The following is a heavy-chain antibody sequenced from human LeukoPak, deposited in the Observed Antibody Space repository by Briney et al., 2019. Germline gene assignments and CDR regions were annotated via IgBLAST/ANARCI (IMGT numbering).Heavy chain of an antibody. J-gene: IGHJ3*02. D-gene: IGHD4-17*01. CDR1: ELTFSNNA. CDR2: ITGSGRGT. Sequence: PGGSLTLSCTASELTFSNNATTWFRQAPGKGLKWFSPITGSGRGTYYADSVKGRFSVSRDNSQNTVFLHMNSLRADDTALYYCSKDPNGDYVGAFDMWGPGTMVTVSS. CDR3: SKDPNGDYVGAFDM. V-gene: IGHV3-23*01.